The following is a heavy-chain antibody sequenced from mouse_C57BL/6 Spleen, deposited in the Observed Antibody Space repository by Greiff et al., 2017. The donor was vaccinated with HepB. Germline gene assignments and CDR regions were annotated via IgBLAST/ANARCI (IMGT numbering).Heavy chain of an antibody. V-gene: IGHV5-6*02. Sequence: EVKLVESGGDLVKPGGSLKLSCAASGFTFSSYGMSWVRRTPDKRLEWVATISSGGSYTYYPDSVKGRFTISRDNAKNTLYLQMSSLKSEDTAMYYCARQNYYGSSRYFDVWGTGTTVTVSS. CDR2: ISSGGSYT. CDR1: GFTFSSYG. D-gene: IGHD1-1*01. J-gene: IGHJ1*03. CDR3: ARQNYYGSSRYFDV.